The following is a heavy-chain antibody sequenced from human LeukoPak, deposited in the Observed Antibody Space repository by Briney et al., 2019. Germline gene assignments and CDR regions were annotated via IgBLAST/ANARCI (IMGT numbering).Heavy chain of an antibody. CDR3: ARPRIAARLRDAFDI. V-gene: IGHV4-4*07. D-gene: IGHD6-6*01. Sequence: SETLSLTCTISGGSLSPYYWNWIRQPAGKGLEWLGRVYSSGTTNYNPSLRSRVSMSVDTSKNQFSLKLSSVTAADTAVYYCARPRIAARLRDAFDIWGQGTMVTVSS. CDR1: GGSLSPYY. J-gene: IGHJ3*02. CDR2: VYSSGTT.